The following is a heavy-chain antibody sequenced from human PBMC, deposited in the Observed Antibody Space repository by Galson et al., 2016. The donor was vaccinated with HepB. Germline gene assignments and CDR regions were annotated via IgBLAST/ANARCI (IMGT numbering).Heavy chain of an antibody. J-gene: IGHJ4*02. CDR2: ISYDGSNK. D-gene: IGHD5-18*01. V-gene: IGHV3-30*04. CDR1: GFTFSSYA. Sequence: SLRLSCAASGFTFSSYAMRWVRQAPGKGLEWVAVISYDGSNKYYADSVKGRFTISRDNSKNTLYLQMNSLRAEDTAVYYCARVEVDTAMDYYFDYWGQGTLVTVSS. CDR3: ARVEVDTAMDYYFDY.